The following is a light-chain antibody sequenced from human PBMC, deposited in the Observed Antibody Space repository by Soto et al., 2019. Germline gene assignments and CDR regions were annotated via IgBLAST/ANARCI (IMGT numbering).Light chain of an antibody. CDR1: SSNIGSKT. CDR3: SAWDASLNGYV. V-gene: IGLV1-44*01. Sequence: QSVLTQPPSASGTPGQRVTISCSGSSSNIGSKTVNWYQQLPGTAPKLLIFSNYQRPSGVPDRFSGSKSGTSASLAISGLTSEDEADYYCSAWDASLNGYVFGTGTKLTVL. J-gene: IGLJ1*01. CDR2: SNY.